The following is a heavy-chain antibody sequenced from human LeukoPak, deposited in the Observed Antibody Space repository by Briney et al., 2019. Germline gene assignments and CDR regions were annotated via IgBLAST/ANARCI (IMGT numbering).Heavy chain of an antibody. D-gene: IGHD3-3*01. CDR3: ARDSYDFWSGYTHDY. CDR1: GFTFSSYS. V-gene: IGHV3-21*01. CDR2: ISSSSSYI. J-gene: IGHJ4*02. Sequence: GGSLRLSCAASGFTFSSYSMNWVRQAPGKGLEWVSSISSSSSYIYYADSVKGRFTISGDNAKNSLYLQMNSLRAEDTAVYYCARDSYDFWSGYTHDYWGQGTLGTVSS.